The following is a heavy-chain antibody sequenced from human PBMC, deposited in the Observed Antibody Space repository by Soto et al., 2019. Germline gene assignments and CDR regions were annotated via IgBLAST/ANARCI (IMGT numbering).Heavy chain of an antibody. Sequence: SSVKVSCKASGGTFSSYAISWGRQAPGQGLEWMGGIIPIFGTANYAQKFQGRVTITADKSTSTANMQVSSLRSEDTAVYYCARAYGSGSYYLPAFDVWGQGPIVTVSS. CDR1: GGTFSSYA. V-gene: IGHV1-69*06. CDR2: IIPIFGTA. D-gene: IGHD3-10*01. CDR3: ARAYGSGSYYLPAFDV. J-gene: IGHJ3*01.